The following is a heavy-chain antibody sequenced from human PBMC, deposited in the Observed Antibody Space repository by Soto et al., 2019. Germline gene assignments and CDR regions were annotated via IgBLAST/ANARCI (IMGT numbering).Heavy chain of an antibody. CDR3: AIASGDGMFY. CDR2: VNPIGGST. CDR1: GYTFTSYY. Sequence: QVQLVQSGAEVKKPGASVKVSCKASGYTFTSYYIHWERQAPGQGLEWMGIVNPIGGSTYYAQKFQGRVTMTSDTSTSTAYMELSGLRFEDTAVYYCAIASGDGMFYWGHGTLVTVSS. D-gene: IGHD7-27*01. V-gene: IGHV1-46*01. J-gene: IGHJ4*01.